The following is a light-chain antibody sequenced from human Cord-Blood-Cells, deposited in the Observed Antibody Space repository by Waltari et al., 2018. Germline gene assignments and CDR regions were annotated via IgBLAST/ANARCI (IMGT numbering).Light chain of an antibody. CDR3: SSYTSSSTR. CDR2: DVS. J-gene: IGLJ2*01. Sequence: QSALTQPASLFGFPGQSITIPCTGSSSHVGGSHYVSWYQQPPGKAPKLMIYDVSKRPSGVSNRFSSSKSGNTASLTISELQAEDKADYYCSSYTSSSTRFGGGTKLTVL. CDR1: SSHVGGSHY. V-gene: IGLV2-14*01.